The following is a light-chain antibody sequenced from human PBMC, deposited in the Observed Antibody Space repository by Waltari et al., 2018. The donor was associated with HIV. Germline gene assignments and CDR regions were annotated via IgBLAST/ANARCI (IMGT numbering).Light chain of an antibody. J-gene: IGLJ2*01. Sequence: SYELTQPPSVSLSPGQTARITCSGDVLAEHHGYWYRQKPGQAPVLVIYQDSERPSGIPERFSGSNSGNTATLTISGTQAMDEADYYCQAWDSSTAVFGGGTKLTVL. CDR1: VLAEHH. V-gene: IGLV3-1*01. CDR3: QAWDSSTAV. CDR2: QDS.